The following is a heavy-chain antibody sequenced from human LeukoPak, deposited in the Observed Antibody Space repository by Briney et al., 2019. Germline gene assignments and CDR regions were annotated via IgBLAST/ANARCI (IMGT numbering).Heavy chain of an antibody. D-gene: IGHD3-22*01. V-gene: IGHV3-7*01. CDR3: ARDHYDSSPADAFDI. CDR2: IKQDGSEK. J-gene: IGHJ3*02. CDR1: GFTFSSYW. Sequence: GSLRLSCAASGFTFSSYWMSWVRPAPGKGLEWVANIKQDGSEKYYVDSVKGRFTISRDNAKNSLFLQMNSLRAEDTAVYYCARDHYDSSPADAFDIWGQGTMVTVSS.